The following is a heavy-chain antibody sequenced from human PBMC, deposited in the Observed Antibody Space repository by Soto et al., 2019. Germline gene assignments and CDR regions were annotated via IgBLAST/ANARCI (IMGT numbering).Heavy chain of an antibody. CDR3: AQESGHESDAVDI. Sequence: EVQLVESGGGLVQPGGSLRLSCAASGFTFSSYWMHWVRQAPGKGLVWVSHINTDGSSTNYADSVKGRFTISRDTATNTLYLQMNSLRAEDTAVYYCAQESGHESDAVDIWGQGTRVTVSS. CDR2: INTDGSST. J-gene: IGHJ3*02. CDR1: GFTFSSYW. V-gene: IGHV3-74*01. D-gene: IGHD5-12*01.